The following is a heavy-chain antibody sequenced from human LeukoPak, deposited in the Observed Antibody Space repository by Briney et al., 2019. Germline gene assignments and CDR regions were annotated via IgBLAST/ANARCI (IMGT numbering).Heavy chain of an antibody. J-gene: IGHJ4*02. V-gene: IGHV3-30*18. Sequence: GWSLSLSCAASAFTFSTYAMHWVRQAPGKGLEWVAVISYDGTRQYYAESVKGRFTVSRDNSDNTLYLQMNSLKTEDTAVYYCAKEGPVAGADHHLHYWGQGTLVTVSS. CDR2: ISYDGTRQ. CDR1: AFTFSTYA. D-gene: IGHD6-19*01. CDR3: AKEGPVAGADHHLHY.